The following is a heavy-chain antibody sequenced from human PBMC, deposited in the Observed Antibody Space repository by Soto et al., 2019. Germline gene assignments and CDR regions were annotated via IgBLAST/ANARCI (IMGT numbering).Heavy chain of an antibody. CDR2: IYPGDSDT. D-gene: IGHD2-2*01. CDR3: ARHLAPAAMHYYMDV. Sequence: GESLKISCKGSGYSFTSYWIGWVRQMPGKGLEWMGIIYPGDSDTRYSPSFQGQVTISADKSISTAYLQWSSLKASDTAMYYCARHLAPAAMHYYMDVWGKGTTVTVSS. J-gene: IGHJ6*03. CDR1: GYSFTSYW. V-gene: IGHV5-51*01.